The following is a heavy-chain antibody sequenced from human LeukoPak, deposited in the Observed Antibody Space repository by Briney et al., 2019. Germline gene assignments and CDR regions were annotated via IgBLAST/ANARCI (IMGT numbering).Heavy chain of an antibody. Sequence: PGGSLRLSCAASGFTFSSYGMHWVRQAPGKGLEWVAFIRYDGGNKYYADSVEGRFTISRDNSKNTLYLQMNSLRAEDTAVYYCAKTSRPEYYYGSGNFDYWGQGTLVTVSS. CDR3: AKTSRPEYYYGSGNFDY. CDR2: IRYDGGNK. D-gene: IGHD3-10*01. J-gene: IGHJ4*02. CDR1: GFTFSSYG. V-gene: IGHV3-30*02.